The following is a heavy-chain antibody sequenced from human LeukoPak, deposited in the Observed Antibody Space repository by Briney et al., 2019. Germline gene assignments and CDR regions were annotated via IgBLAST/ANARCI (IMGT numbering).Heavy chain of an antibody. CDR1: GYTFTGYY. D-gene: IGHD5-24*01. CDR2: INPNSGGT. V-gene: IGHV1-2*06. Sequence: ASVTVSCQASGYTFTGYYMNWVRQAPGHGREWMGRINPNSGGTNYAQNFQGSVTMTRDTSITTVYMELSRLRSDDTAVYYCARVGDGLNDGFEIWGQGTVVTVSS. CDR3: ARVGDGLNDGFEI. J-gene: IGHJ3*02.